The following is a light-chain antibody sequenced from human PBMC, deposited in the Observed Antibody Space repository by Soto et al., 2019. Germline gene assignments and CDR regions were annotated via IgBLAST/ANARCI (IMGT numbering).Light chain of an antibody. V-gene: IGKV3D-15*01. CDR3: QQYNNWPPVT. J-gene: IGKJ1*01. CDR1: QSVSSF. Sequence: EIVLTQSPGTLSLSPGERATLSCRASQSVSSFLAWYQQRPGQAPSLLIYGASSRATGIPDRFSGSGSGTEFTLTISSLQSEDFAVYYCQQYNNWPPVTFGQGTKVEIK. CDR2: GAS.